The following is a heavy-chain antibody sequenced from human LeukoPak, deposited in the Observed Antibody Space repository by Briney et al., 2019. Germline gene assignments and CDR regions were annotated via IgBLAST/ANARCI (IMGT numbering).Heavy chain of an antibody. J-gene: IGHJ4*02. CDR1: GFTFSSYS. V-gene: IGHV3-21*01. CDR2: ITSSSCYL. D-gene: IGHD2-15*01. CDR3: ARTRSGGSSGDY. Sequence: GGSLRLSCAASGFTFSSYSMNWVRQAPGKGLEWVSSITSSSCYLYYADSAKGRFTISRDNAKNSLFLQMNSLRAEDTAVYYCARTRSGGSSGDYWGQGTLVTVSS.